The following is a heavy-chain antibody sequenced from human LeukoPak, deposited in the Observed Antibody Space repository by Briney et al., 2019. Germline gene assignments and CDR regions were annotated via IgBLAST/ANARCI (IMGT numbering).Heavy chain of an antibody. D-gene: IGHD3-22*01. CDR2: ISYDGNNK. CDR3: ARVRFYDSSGHDLPDY. CDR1: GFTFSSYA. Sequence: GRSLRLSCAASGFTFSSYAMHWVRQAPGKGLEWVGVISYDGNNKYYAESVKGRFTISRDNSKNTLFLQLNSLRAEDMALYYRARVRFYDSSGHDLPDYWGQGTLVTVSS. V-gene: IGHV3-30-3*01. J-gene: IGHJ4*02.